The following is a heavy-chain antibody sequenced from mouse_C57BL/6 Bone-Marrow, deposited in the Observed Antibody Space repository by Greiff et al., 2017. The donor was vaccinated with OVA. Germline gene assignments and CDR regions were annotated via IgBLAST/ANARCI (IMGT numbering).Heavy chain of an antibody. CDR2: IRNKANNHAT. CDR1: GFTFSDAW. D-gene: IGHD2-3*01. CDR3: TRPMVTPNYYAMDY. Sequence: DVKLVESGGGLVQPGGSMKLSCAASGFTFSDAWMDWVRQSPEKGLEWVAEIRNKANNHATYYAESVKGRFTISRDDSKSSVYLQMNSLRAEDTGIYYCTRPMVTPNYYAMDYWGQGTSVTVSS. J-gene: IGHJ4*01. V-gene: IGHV6-6*01.